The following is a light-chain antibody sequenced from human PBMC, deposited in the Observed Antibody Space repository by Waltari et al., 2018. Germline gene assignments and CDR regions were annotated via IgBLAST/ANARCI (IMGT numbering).Light chain of an antibody. CDR1: QSVSSRY. Sequence: EIVLTQSPATLSLSPGDRATLSCGANQSVSSRYLALYQQKPGLAPRLLIYDTWTRVTGIPDRFSGSGSGTDFTRTISRLESEDFAVYYCQQYGRSPRTFGLGTKVEIK. V-gene: IGKV3D-20*01. J-gene: IGKJ1*01. CDR2: DTW. CDR3: QQYGRSPRT.